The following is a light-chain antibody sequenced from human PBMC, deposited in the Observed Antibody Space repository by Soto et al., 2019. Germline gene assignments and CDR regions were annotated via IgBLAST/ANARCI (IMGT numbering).Light chain of an antibody. V-gene: IGLV2-14*01. CDR2: DVR. Sequence: QSVLTQPASVSGSPGQSITISCPGTSSDVGGYNYVSWYQQPPGKAPKLMIYDVRNRPSGVFNRFSGSKSVNTASLTISGLQAEDEADYYCSSYTTISIYVFGTGTKVTVL. J-gene: IGLJ1*01. CDR1: SSDVGGYNY. CDR3: SSYTTISIYV.